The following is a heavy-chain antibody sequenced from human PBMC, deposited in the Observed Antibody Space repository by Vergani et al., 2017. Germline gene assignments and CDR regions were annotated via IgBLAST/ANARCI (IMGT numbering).Heavy chain of an antibody. CDR1: GFTVSSNY. CDR3: ARVAYGDLYYFDY. CDR2: IYSGGST. V-gene: IGHV3-66*02. D-gene: IGHD4-17*01. J-gene: IGHJ4*01. Sequence: EVQLMESGGGLVQPGGSLRLSCAASGFTVSSNYMSWVRQAQGKGLEWVSVIYSGGSTYYADSVKGRFTISRDNSKNTLYLQMNSLRAEDTAVYYCARVAYGDLYYFDYWGHGTLVTVSS.